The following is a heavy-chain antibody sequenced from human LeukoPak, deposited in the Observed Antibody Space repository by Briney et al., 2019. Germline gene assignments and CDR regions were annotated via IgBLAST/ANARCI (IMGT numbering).Heavy chain of an antibody. D-gene: IGHD3-10*01. CDR1: GGSFSDYY. CDR3: ATYGTGFDI. V-gene: IGHV4-34*01. J-gene: IGHJ3*02. CDR2: INHRGST. Sequence: SETLSLTCAVYGGSFSDYYWTWIRQPPGKGLEWIGEINHRGSTHHNPSLKSRVTISVDTSKKQFSLKLSSVTAADTAVYYCATYGTGFDIWGQGTVVTVSS.